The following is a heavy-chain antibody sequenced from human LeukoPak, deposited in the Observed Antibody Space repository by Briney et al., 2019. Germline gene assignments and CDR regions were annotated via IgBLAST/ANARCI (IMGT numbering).Heavy chain of an antibody. Sequence: PGESLKISCKGSGYSFTSYWIGWVRQMPGKGLEWMGIIYPGDSDTRYSPSFQGQVTISADKSISTAYLQWSSLKASDTAMYYCARHRDSNGHSYYYYYVDVWGKGTTVTVSS. V-gene: IGHV5-51*01. CDR2: IYPGDSDT. D-gene: IGHD3-22*01. CDR1: GYSFTSYW. J-gene: IGHJ6*03. CDR3: ARHRDSNGHSYYYYYVDV.